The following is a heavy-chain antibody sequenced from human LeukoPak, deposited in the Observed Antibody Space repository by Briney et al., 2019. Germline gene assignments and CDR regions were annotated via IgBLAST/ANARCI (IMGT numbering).Heavy chain of an antibody. CDR2: IYPGDSDT. CDR1: GYSFTSYW. Sequence: GESLKISCKGSGYSFTSYWIGWVRQMPGKGLEWMGIIYPGDSDTRYSPSFQGQVTISADKSISTAYLQLSSLKASDTAMYYCARSFITYYYDSSGYSLGPKYFDYWGQGTLVTVSS. V-gene: IGHV5-51*01. D-gene: IGHD3-22*01. CDR3: ARSFITYYYDSSGYSLGPKYFDY. J-gene: IGHJ4*02.